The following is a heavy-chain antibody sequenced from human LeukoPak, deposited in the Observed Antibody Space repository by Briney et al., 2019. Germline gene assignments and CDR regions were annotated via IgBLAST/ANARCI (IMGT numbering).Heavy chain of an antibody. V-gene: IGHV4-39*01. Sequence: SEALSPTCTVSGGSISSSSYYWGWIRQPPGKGLEWIGSIYYSGSTYYHPSLKSRVTISVDTSKNQYSLKLSSVTAADTAVYYCARHRTYCSGGSCYFPPFDYWGQGTLVTVSS. CDR3: ARHRTYCSGGSCYFPPFDY. CDR1: GGSISSSSYY. CDR2: IYYSGST. D-gene: IGHD2-15*01. J-gene: IGHJ4*02.